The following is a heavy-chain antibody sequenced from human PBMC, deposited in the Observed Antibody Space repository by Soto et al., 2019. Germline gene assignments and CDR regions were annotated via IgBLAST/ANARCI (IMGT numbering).Heavy chain of an antibody. CDR1: GFTFSSYW. Sequence: EVRLVESGGGLVRPGGSLRLSCAASGFTFSSYWMHWVRQAPGKGLVWVSRMNEDGGTTDYADSVKGRFTISRDNAKNTLYLLMTSLRVEDTAVYYCASDLSGRADVWGQGTTVTVSS. CDR3: ASDLSGRADV. D-gene: IGHD3-10*01. V-gene: IGHV3-74*02. CDR2: MNEDGGTT. J-gene: IGHJ6*02.